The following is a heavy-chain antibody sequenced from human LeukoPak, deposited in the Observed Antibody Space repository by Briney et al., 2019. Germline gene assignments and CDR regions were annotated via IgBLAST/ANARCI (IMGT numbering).Heavy chain of an antibody. CDR1: GFTFSTYV. CDR2: ISGGGGST. D-gene: IGHD3-9*01. Sequence: GGSLRLSCAASGFTFSTYVRSWVRQAPGKGLEWVSAISGGGGSTYYADFVKGRFTISRDNAKKTLYLQMSSLRVKDTAVYFCAKEGIDYDILTGYGSAEYFQHWGQGTLVTVSS. V-gene: IGHV3-23*01. CDR3: AKEGIDYDILTGYGSAEYFQH. J-gene: IGHJ1*01.